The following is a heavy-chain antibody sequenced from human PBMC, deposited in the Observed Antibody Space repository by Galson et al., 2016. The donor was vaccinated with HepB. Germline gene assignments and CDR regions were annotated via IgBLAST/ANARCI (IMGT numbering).Heavy chain of an antibody. Sequence: SVKVSCKASGYTFTSYAIHWVRQAPGQRLEWMGWINAGNGNTKYSQKFQGRVSITRDTSANTAYMELSSLRSEDTAVYYCARVLRFLEWSSNWFDPWGQGTLVTVSS. D-gene: IGHD3-3*01. V-gene: IGHV1-3*01. CDR3: ARVLRFLEWSSNWFDP. CDR2: INAGNGNT. J-gene: IGHJ5*02. CDR1: GYTFTSYA.